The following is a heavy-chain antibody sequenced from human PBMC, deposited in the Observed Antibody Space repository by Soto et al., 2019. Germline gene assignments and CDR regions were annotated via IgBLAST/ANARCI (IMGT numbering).Heavy chain of an antibody. CDR2: ISYDGNVA. Sequence: QVQLVASGGGVVQPGRSLSLSCAASGFTFSNYGMHWVRQAPGNGLEWVIVISYDGNVAYYADSVKGRFTISRDNSKNTLYLQMNSLRTEDTAMYYCAKEGPITNWYFDYWGQGTLVTVSS. CDR3: AKEGPITNWYFDY. D-gene: IGHD1-1*01. V-gene: IGHV3-30*18. J-gene: IGHJ4*02. CDR1: GFTFSNYG.